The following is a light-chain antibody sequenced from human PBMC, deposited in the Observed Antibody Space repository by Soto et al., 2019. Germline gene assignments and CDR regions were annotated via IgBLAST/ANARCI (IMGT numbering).Light chain of an antibody. CDR2: EVS. CDR3: SSYTRNNTVV. J-gene: IGLJ2*01. Sequence: QSVLTQPASVSRSPGQSITISCTGSSSDVGGYNYVSWYQQHPGKAPKLMIYEVSHRPSGVSNRFSGSKSGNTASLTISGLQAEEEADYYCSSYTRNNTVVFGGGTQLTVL. V-gene: IGLV2-14*01. CDR1: SSDVGGYNY.